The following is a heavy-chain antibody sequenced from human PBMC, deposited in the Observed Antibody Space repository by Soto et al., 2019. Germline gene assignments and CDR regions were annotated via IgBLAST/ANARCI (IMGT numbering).Heavy chain of an antibody. D-gene: IGHD6-19*01. J-gene: IGHJ5*02. Sequence: QTLSLTCAISGDSVSSNSAAWNWIRQSPSRGLEWLGRTYYRSKWYNDYAVSVKSRITINPDTSKNQFSLQLNSVTPEDTAVYYCARLMAVAGTNWFDPWGQGTLVTVSS. CDR3: ARLMAVAGTNWFDP. CDR1: GDSVSSNSAA. CDR2: TYYRSKWYN. V-gene: IGHV6-1*01.